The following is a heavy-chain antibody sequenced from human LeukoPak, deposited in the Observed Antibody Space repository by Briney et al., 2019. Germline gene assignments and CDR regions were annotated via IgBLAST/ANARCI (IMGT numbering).Heavy chain of an antibody. Sequence: GASVKVSCKVSGSSFSSYTISWVRQAPGQGLEWMGRIIPIFGTANYAQKFQGRVTITTDESTSTAYMELSSLRSEDTAVYYCAAFHSSSWYSSERNSNDFDYWGQGTLVTVSS. D-gene: IGHD6-13*01. CDR2: IIPIFGTA. J-gene: IGHJ4*02. CDR1: GSSFSSYT. CDR3: AAFHSSSWYSSERNSNDFDY. V-gene: IGHV1-69*05.